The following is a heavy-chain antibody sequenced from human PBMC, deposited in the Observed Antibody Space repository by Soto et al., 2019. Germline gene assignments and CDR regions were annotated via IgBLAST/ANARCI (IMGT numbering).Heavy chain of an antibody. J-gene: IGHJ6*02. Sequence: QVQLVESGGGVVQPGRSLRLSCAASGFTFSSYAMHWVRQAPGKGLEWVAVISYDGSNKYYADSVKGRFTISRDNPKNTLYLQMNSLRAEDTAVYYCARDPTRLRLGRWSRYYYYGMDVWGQGTTVTVSS. CDR1: GFTFSSYA. CDR3: ARDPTRLRLGRWSRYYYYGMDV. V-gene: IGHV3-30-3*01. CDR2: ISYDGSNK. D-gene: IGHD3-16*01.